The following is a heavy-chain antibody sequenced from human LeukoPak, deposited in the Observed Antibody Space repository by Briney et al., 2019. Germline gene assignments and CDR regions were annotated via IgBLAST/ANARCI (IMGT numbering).Heavy chain of an antibody. D-gene: IGHD3-3*01. Sequence: SETLSLTCTVSGGSTSSYYWSWIRQPPGKGLEWIGYIYYSGSTNYNPSLKSRVTISVDTSKNQFSLKLSSVTAADTAVYYCAAFDFWSTSGDYWGQGTLVTVSS. CDR3: AAFDFWSTSGDY. CDR1: GGSTSSYY. V-gene: IGHV4-59*01. CDR2: IYYSGST. J-gene: IGHJ4*02.